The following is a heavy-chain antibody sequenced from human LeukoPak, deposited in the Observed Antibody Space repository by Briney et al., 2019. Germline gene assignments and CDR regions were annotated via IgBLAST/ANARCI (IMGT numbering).Heavy chain of an antibody. V-gene: IGHV1-2*03. CDR1: GYTFTGYY. Sequence: LGASVKVSCKASGYTFTGYYMHWVRQAPGPGLEWMGWINPNSGGTNYAQKFQGRVTMTRDTSISTAYMELSRLRSDDTAVYYCARDREGYYDILTGYYGVGAFDIWGQGTMVTVSS. CDR3: ARDREGYYDILTGYYGVGAFDI. J-gene: IGHJ3*02. CDR2: INPNSGGT. D-gene: IGHD3-9*01.